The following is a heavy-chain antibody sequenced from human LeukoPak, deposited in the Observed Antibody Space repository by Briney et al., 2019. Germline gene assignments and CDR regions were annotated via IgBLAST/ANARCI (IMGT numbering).Heavy chain of an antibody. Sequence: PSETLSLTCTVSGGTVSSSTYYWGWIRQPPGKGLEWIGSIYYSGSTYYNPSLKSRVTISVDTSKNQFSLKLSSVTAADTAVYFCAKTTGMGSSRYGDYFDYWGQGTLVTVSS. CDR2: IYYSGST. CDR3: AKTTGMGSSRYGDYFDY. J-gene: IGHJ4*02. V-gene: IGHV4-39*07. CDR1: GGTVSSSTYY. D-gene: IGHD6-13*01.